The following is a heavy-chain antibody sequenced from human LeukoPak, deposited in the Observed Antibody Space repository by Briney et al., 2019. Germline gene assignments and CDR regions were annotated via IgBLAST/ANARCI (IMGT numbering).Heavy chain of an antibody. D-gene: IGHD1-26*01. CDR3: AKDLGMEWELPPGGFDY. V-gene: IGHV3-30*18. CDR2: ISYDGSNK. CDR1: GFTFSSYG. Sequence: PGESLRLSCAASGFTFSSYGMHWVRQAPGKGLEWVAVISYDGSNKYYADSVKGRFTISRDNSKNTLYLQMNSLRAEDTAVYYCAKDLGMEWELPPGGFDYWGQGTLVTVSS. J-gene: IGHJ4*02.